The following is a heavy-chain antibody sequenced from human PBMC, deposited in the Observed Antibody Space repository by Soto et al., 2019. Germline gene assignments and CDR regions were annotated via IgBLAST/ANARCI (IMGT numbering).Heavy chain of an antibody. CDR1: GGSISSGGYY. CDR2: IYYSGST. CDR3: ARVRLLWFGEPPDWFDP. J-gene: IGHJ5*02. Sequence: SETLSLTCTVSGGSISSGGYYWSWIRQHPGKGLEWIGYIYYSGSTYYNPSLKSRVTISVDTSKNQFSLKLSSVTAADTAVYYCARVRLLWFGEPPDWFDPWGQGTLVTVSS. V-gene: IGHV4-31*03. D-gene: IGHD3-10*01.